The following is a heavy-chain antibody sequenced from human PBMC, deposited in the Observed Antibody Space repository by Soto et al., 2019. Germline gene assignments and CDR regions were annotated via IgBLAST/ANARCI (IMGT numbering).Heavy chain of an antibody. V-gene: IGHV1-69*01. J-gene: IGHJ4*02. CDR2: IIPIFGTA. CDR1: GGTFRSYS. D-gene: IGHD1-26*01. Sequence: QVQLVQSGAEVTKPGSSVKVSCKASGGTFRSYSINWVRQAPGQGLEWLGEIIPIFGTANYAQKFQGRVTITADESTSTAYMALSSLRSEDTAVYYCARDGGSHSGGIDYWGQGTLVTVAS. CDR3: ARDGGSHSGGIDY.